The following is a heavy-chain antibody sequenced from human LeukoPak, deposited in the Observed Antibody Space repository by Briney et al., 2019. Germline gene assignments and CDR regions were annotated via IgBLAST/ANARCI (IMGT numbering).Heavy chain of an antibody. CDR3: SKKVAAAGTTPNFDY. CDR2: ISGSGGST. Sequence: GGSLRLSCAASGFTFSSYAMSWVRQAPGKGLEWVSAISGSGGSTYYADSVKGRFTISRDNANNTVYLQLNSLRAEDTAVYYCSKKVAAAGTTPNFDYWGQGTLVTVSS. V-gene: IGHV3-23*01. CDR1: GFTFSSYA. J-gene: IGHJ4*02. D-gene: IGHD6-13*01.